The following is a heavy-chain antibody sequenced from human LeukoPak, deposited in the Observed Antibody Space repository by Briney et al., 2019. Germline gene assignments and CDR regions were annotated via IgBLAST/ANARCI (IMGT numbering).Heavy chain of an antibody. CDR2: IYYSGST. V-gene: IGHV4-31*03. CDR1: GGSISSGGYY. D-gene: IGHD5-18*01. Sequence: SQTLSLTCTVSGGSISSGGYYWSWLRQHPGKGLEWVGYIYYSGSTYYNPSLKSRVTISVDTSKNQFSLKLSSVTAADTAVYYCARDSGVRYSYGYGYYFDYWGQGTLVTVSS. J-gene: IGHJ4*02. CDR3: ARDSGVRYSYGYGYYFDY.